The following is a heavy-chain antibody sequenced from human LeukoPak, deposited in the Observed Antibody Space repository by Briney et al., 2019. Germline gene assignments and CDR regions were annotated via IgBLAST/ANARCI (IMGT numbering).Heavy chain of an antibody. CDR1: GYTFTSYY. CDR2: INPSGGDT. D-gene: IGHD1-14*01. J-gene: IGHJ4*02. Sequence: PGASVKVSCKASGYTFTSYYMHWVRQAPGQGLEWMGIINPSGGDTSYAQKFQGRLTMTRDTSTNTVYMELTSPRSEDTAVYYCAREVMDNLRFDYWGQGTLVTVSS. CDR3: AREVMDNLRFDY. V-gene: IGHV1-46*01.